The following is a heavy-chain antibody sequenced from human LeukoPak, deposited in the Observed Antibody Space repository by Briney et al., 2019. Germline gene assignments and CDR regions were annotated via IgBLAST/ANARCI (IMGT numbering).Heavy chain of an antibody. CDR1: GGSISSSSYY. J-gene: IGHJ4*02. CDR2: IYYSGST. Sequence: SETLSLTCTVSGGSISSSSYYWGWIRQPPGTGLEWLGSIYYSGSTYYNPSLKSRVTISVDTSKNQFSLKLSSVTAADTAVYYCARLHGGSYLYYFDYWGQGTLVTVSS. V-gene: IGHV4-39*01. D-gene: IGHD1-26*01. CDR3: ARLHGGSYLYYFDY.